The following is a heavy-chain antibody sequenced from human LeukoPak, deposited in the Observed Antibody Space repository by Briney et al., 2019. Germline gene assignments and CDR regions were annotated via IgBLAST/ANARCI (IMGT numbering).Heavy chain of an antibody. CDR1: GGSISSSSYY. CDR3: ARVLMTAQEYNWFDP. J-gene: IGHJ5*02. CDR2: IYYSGTT. V-gene: IGHV4-39*02. Sequence: SETLSLTCTVSGGSISSSSYYWGWIRQPPGKGLEWIATIYYSGTTYYNPSLESRVTISVDTSKNQFSLKVTSVTAADTAIYYCARVLMTAQEYNWFDPWGRGTPVTVSS. D-gene: IGHD2-21*02.